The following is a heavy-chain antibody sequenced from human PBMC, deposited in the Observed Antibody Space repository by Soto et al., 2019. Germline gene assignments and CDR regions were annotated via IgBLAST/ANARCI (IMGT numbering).Heavy chain of an antibody. J-gene: IGHJ5*02. CDR3: ARAPPNTAMVFSWFDP. D-gene: IGHD5-18*01. V-gene: IGHV3-30-3*01. CDR1: GFTFSSYA. CDR2: ISYDGSNK. Sequence: PGGSLRLSCAASGFTFSSYAMHWVRQAPGKGLEWVAVISYDGSNKYYADSVKGRFTISRDNSKNTLYLQMNSLRAEDTAVYYCARAPPNTAMVFSWFDPWGQGTLVTVSS.